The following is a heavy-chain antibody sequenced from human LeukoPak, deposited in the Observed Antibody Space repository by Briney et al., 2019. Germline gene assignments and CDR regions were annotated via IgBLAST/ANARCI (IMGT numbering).Heavy chain of an antibody. CDR2: IWYDGSNK. J-gene: IGHJ4*02. CDR1: GFTFSSYG. D-gene: IGHD5-24*01. Sequence: GGSLRLSCAASGFTFSSYGMHWVRQAPGKGLEWVAVIWYDGSNKYYADSVKGRFTISRDNSKNTLYLQMNSLRAEDTAVYYCAKELDGYNSGFDYWGRGTLVTVSS. V-gene: IGHV3-33*06. CDR3: AKELDGYNSGFDY.